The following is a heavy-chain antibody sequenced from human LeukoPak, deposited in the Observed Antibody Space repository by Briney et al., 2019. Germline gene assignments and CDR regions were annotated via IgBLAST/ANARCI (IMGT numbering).Heavy chain of an antibody. V-gene: IGHV4-59*08. J-gene: IGHJ4*02. CDR3: ARQNTIIAAAGSFDY. D-gene: IGHD6-13*01. Sequence: SETLSLTCTVSGGSISSYYWSWIRQPPGKGLEWIGYIYYSGSTNYNPSLKSRVTISVDTSKNQFSLELSSVTAADTAVYYCARQNTIIAAAGSFDYWGQGTLVTVSS. CDR1: GGSISSYY. CDR2: IYYSGST.